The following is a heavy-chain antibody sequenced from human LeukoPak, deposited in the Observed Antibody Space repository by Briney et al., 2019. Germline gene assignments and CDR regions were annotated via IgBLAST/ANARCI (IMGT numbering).Heavy chain of an antibody. CDR3: GFSGVSFGVVSDAFDI. D-gene: IGHD3-3*01. V-gene: IGHV1-18*01. CDR2: INTHNGDT. J-gene: IGHJ3*02. Sequence: ASVKVSCKASGYTFASFGITWVRQAPGQGLEWMGWINTHNGDTNYAQKLQGRVTMTTDTSTSTAYMELRSLRSDDTAVYYCGFSGVSFGVVSDAFDIWGQGTMVTVSS. CDR1: GYTFASFG.